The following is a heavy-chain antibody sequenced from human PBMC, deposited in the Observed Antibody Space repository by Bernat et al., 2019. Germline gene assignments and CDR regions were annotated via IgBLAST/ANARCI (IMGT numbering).Heavy chain of an antibody. CDR3: ANAQTGDYVGRPFDY. CDR1: GFTFSSYA. CDR2: ISGSGGST. J-gene: IGHJ4*02. Sequence: EVQLLESGGGLVQPGGSLRLSCAASGFTFSSYAMSWVRQAPGKGLEWVSAISGSGGSTYYADSVKGRFTISRDNSKNTLYLQMNSLRAEDTAVYYCANAQTGDYVGRPFDYGGQGTLVTVSS. V-gene: IGHV3-23*01. D-gene: IGHD4-23*01.